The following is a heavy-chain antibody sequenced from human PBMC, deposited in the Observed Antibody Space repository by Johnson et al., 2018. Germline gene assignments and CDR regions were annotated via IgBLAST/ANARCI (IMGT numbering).Heavy chain of an antibody. V-gene: IGHV3-30*18. CDR2: ISYDGSNR. J-gene: IGHJ3*01. Sequence: QVQLVESGGGVVQPGRSLRLSCAASGFTFSNYGMHWVRQAPGKGLEWVAVISYDGSNRYFADSVRDRFTISRDNSKNHLYLQMNSLRAEDTAVYYCAKTAGTTVTTVYACDVWGQGTLVTISS. CDR1: GFTFSNYG. CDR3: AKTAGTTVTTVYACDV. D-gene: IGHD4-17*01.